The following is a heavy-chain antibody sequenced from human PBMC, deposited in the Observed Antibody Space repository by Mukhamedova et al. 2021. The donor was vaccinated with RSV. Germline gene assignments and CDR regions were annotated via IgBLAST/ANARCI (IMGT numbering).Heavy chain of an antibody. CDR3: SRGGFNMVRGVVAGYFFDY. V-gene: IGHV3-49*02. Sequence: GGTTEYAASMKGRFTISRDDSKNIAYLQMNSLETGDTAVYYCSRGGFNMVRGVVAGYFFDYWGQGTSVTVSS. D-gene: IGHD3-10*01. J-gene: IGHJ4*02. CDR2: GGTT.